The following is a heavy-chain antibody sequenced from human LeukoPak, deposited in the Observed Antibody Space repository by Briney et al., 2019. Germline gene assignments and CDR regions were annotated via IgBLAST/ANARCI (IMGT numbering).Heavy chain of an antibody. D-gene: IGHD6-19*01. J-gene: IGHJ4*02. CDR2: INWNGGST. Sequence: GGSLRLSCAASGFTFDDYGMSWVRQAPGKGLEWVSGINWNGGSTGYADSVKGRFTISRDNAKNSLYLQMNSLRAEDTALYYCARDLAIAVAGTLDYWGQGTLVTVSS. CDR1: GFTFDDYG. V-gene: IGHV3-20*04. CDR3: ARDLAIAVAGTLDY.